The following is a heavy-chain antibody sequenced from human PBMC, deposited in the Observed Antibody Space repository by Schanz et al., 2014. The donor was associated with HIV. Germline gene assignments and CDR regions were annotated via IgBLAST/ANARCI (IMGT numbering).Heavy chain of an antibody. J-gene: IGHJ4*02. CDR3: ADVDVAMSN. CDR2: ISGGSGST. V-gene: IGHV3-23*01. Sequence: EVQLLESGGGLVQPGGSLRLSCAASGFTFSSYAMSWVRQAPGKGLEWVSSISGGSGSTFYADSVKGRFTISRVNSKTTLYLQMNSLRAEDTAIYYCADVDVAMSNWGRGTLVTVSS. D-gene: IGHD5-12*01. CDR1: GFTFSSYA.